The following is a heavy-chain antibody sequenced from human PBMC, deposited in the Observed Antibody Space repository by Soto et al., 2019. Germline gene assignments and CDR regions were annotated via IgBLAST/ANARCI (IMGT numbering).Heavy chain of an antibody. J-gene: IGHJ4*02. CDR1: GFTFSSYA. CDR3: ARDRIYCSSASCSKFDY. Sequence: EVQLLESGGGLVQPGGSLRLSCAASGFTFSSYAMSWVRQAPGKGLEWVSTITGDSDTTYSAHSVKGPFTISSDNSKKTLYLQMNSLRAEDTAIYYCARDRIYCSSASCSKFDYWGQGSLVTVSS. CDR2: ITGDSDTT. D-gene: IGHD2-2*01. V-gene: IGHV3-23*01.